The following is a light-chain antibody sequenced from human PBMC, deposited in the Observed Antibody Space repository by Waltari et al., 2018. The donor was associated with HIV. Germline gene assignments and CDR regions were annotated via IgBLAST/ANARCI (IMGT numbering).Light chain of an antibody. CDR2: TDC. CDR3: ATWDDSLDGWL. CDR1: SSNIGRNS. V-gene: IGLV1-44*01. J-gene: IGLJ3*02. Sequence: QSVLTQPPSASGTPGQRVTISCSGSSSNIGRNSVSWFQQLPGTAPKLLIYTDCKRPSGVPDRLSGYKSGTACALAISGLQSDDGVDYYCATWDDSLDGWLFGGGTKLTVL.